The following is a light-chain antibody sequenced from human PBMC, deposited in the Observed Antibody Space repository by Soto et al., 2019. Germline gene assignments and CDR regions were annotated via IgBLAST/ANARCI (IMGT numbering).Light chain of an antibody. CDR2: EVN. Sequence: QSVLTQPASVSGSPGQSITISCTGTSFDVDDYNSVSWYQQPPGKAPKLIIYEVNNRPSGVSNRFSGSNSDNTASLTVSGLQAEDEADYYCSLYTTSSTPSYVFGTGTKVTLL. CDR3: SLYTTSSTPSYV. V-gene: IGLV2-14*01. J-gene: IGLJ1*01. CDR1: SFDVDDYNS.